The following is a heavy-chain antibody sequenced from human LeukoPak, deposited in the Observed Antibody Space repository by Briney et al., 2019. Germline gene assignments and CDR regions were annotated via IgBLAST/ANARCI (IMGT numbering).Heavy chain of an antibody. CDR3: ARDGKGYYYDSSGYSDY. J-gene: IGHJ4*02. CDR2: ISAYNGNT. CDR1: GYTFTSYG. Sequence: ASVKVSCKASGYTFTSYGISWVRQAPGQGLEWMGWISAYNGNTNYAQKLQGRVTMTTDTSTSTAYMELRSLRSDDTAVYYCARDGKGYYYDSSGYSDYWGQGTLVTVSS. V-gene: IGHV1-18*01. D-gene: IGHD3-22*01.